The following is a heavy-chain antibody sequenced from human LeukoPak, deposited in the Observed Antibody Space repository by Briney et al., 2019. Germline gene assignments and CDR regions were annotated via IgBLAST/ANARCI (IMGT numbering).Heavy chain of an antibody. J-gene: IGHJ4*02. CDR2: IYYSENT. CDR3: ARGRKVRGVISIDY. Sequence: PSETLSLTCTVSTYSISSGYYWGWIRQPPGKGLEWIGYIYYSENTNYNPSLKSRVTISVDTSKNQFSLKLSSVTAADTAVYYCARGRKVRGVISIDYWGQGTLVTVSS. CDR1: TYSISSGYY. V-gene: IGHV4-38-2*02. D-gene: IGHD3-10*01.